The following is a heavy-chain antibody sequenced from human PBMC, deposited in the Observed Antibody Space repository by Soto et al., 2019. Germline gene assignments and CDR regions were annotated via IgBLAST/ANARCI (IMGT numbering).Heavy chain of an antibody. Sequence: PGGSLRLSCAASGFTFNNYAMGWVRQAPGKGPEWVSAITDSGDDTYYIDSVKGRFTISRDNSKNTLYLQMNSLRAEDTAVYYCAKSVHDVPDAFDIWGQGTMVTVSS. CDR2: ITDSGDDT. D-gene: IGHD6-6*01. J-gene: IGHJ3*02. CDR3: AKSVHDVPDAFDI. CDR1: GFTFNNYA. V-gene: IGHV3-23*01.